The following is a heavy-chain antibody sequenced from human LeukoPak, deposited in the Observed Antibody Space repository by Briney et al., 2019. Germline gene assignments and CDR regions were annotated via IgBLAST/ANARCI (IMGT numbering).Heavy chain of an antibody. V-gene: IGHV3-23*01. Sequence: GGSLRLSCAASGFTFSSYAMSWVRQAPEKGLEWVSAISGSGGSTYYADSVKGRFTISRDNSKNTLYLQMNSLRAEDTAVYYCAKDLRFLEWLFRMDAFDIWGQGTMVTVSS. CDR2: ISGSGGST. CDR3: AKDLRFLEWLFRMDAFDI. J-gene: IGHJ3*02. D-gene: IGHD3-3*01. CDR1: GFTFSSYA.